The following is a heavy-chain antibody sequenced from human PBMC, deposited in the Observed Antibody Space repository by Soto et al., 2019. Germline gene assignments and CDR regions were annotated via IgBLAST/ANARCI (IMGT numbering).Heavy chain of an antibody. J-gene: IGHJ4*02. CDR2: IYYSGTT. CDR3: DRDRSNSPDYFDY. V-gene: IGHV4-30-4*01. D-gene: IGHD6-6*01. CDR1: GGSIRSDDYY. Sequence: SETLSLTCTVSGGSIRSDDYYWSWIRQPPGKGLEWIGYIYYSGTTNYNPSLQSRVTISMDTSKNQFSLKLSSVNAADTAVYYCDRDRSNSPDYFDYWGQGTLVTV.